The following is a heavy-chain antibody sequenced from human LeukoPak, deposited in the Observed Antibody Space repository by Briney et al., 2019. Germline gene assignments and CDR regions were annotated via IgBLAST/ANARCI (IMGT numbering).Heavy chain of an antibody. CDR1: GGSFSGYY. CDR2: INHSGST. V-gene: IGHV4-34*01. D-gene: IGHD6-19*01. Sequence: PSETLSLTCAVYGGSFSGYYWSWIRQPPGKGLDWIGEINHSGSTNYNPSLKSRVTISVDTSKNQFSLKLSSVTAADTAVYYCASCVRGVAVADYYFDYWGQGTLVTVSS. J-gene: IGHJ4*02. CDR3: ASCVRGVAVADYYFDY.